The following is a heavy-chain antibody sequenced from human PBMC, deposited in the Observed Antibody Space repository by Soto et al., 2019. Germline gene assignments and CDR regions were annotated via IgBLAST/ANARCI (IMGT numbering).Heavy chain of an antibody. CDR2: ISYDGSNK. D-gene: IGHD1-7*01. V-gene: IGHV3-30-3*01. Sequence: QVQLVESGGGVVQPGRSLRLSCEASGFAFRSYAVHWVRQAPGKGLDWVALISYDGSNKYYADSVNGRFTISIDYSKNPLYLQVISGRAEDTAVYYCASRRGVGTYYFAYWGEGALVTVSS. J-gene: IGHJ4*02. CDR1: GFAFRSYA. CDR3: ASRRGVGTYYFAY.